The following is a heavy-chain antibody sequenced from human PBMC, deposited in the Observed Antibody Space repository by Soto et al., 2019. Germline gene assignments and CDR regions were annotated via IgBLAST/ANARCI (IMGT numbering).Heavy chain of an antibody. V-gene: IGHV3-33*01. D-gene: IGHD3-10*01. CDR3: ARDPASCYYGPLYYFDY. CDR2: IWYDGSNK. CDR1: GFTFSSYG. J-gene: IGHJ4*02. Sequence: GGSLRLSCAASGFTFSSYGMHWVRQAPGKGLEWVAVIWYDGSNKYYADSVKGRFTISRDNSKNTLYLQMNSLRAEDTAVYYCARDPASCYYGPLYYFDYWGQGTLVTVSS.